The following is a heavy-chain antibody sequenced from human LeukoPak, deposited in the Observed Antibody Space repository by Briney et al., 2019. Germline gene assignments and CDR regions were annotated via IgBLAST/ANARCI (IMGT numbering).Heavy chain of an antibody. CDR1: GGSISSYY. J-gene: IGHJ4*02. D-gene: IGHD4-17*01. CDR2: IYYSNT. V-gene: IGHV4-59*08. Sequence: PSETLSLTCTVSGGSISSYYWSWIRQPPGKGLESIGYIYYSNTNYNPSLKSGVTISVDTSKNQFSLKLSSVTAADTAVYYCARLKYGDYGLYYFDYWGQGTLVTVSS. CDR3: ARLKYGDYGLYYFDY.